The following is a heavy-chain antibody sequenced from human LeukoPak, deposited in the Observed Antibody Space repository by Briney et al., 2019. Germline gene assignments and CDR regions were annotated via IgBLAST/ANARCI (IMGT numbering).Heavy chain of an antibody. D-gene: IGHD1-14*01. CDR2: ITSSASTI. CDR3: ARAYRSYYVDY. CDR1: GFTFSDYY. J-gene: IGHJ4*02. Sequence: GGSLRLSCAASGFTFSDYYMSWNRQAPGKGLEWVSYITSSASTISYADSVKGRFTISRDNAKNSLYLQMNSLRAEDTAVYYCARAYRSYYVDYWGQGTLVTVSS. V-gene: IGHV3-11*01.